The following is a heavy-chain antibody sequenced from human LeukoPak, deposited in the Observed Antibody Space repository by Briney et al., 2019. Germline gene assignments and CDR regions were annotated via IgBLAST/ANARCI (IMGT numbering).Heavy chain of an antibody. CDR2: IYYSGST. J-gene: IGHJ4*02. D-gene: IGHD3-22*01. Sequence: SETLSLTCTVSGGSISSSSYYWGWIRQPPGKGLEWIGSIYYSGSTYYNPSLKSRVTISVDTSKNQFSLKLSSVTAADTAVYYCARRISGYQYYFDYWGQGTLVTVSS. CDR3: ARRISGYQYYFDY. CDR1: GGSISSSSYY. V-gene: IGHV4-39*07.